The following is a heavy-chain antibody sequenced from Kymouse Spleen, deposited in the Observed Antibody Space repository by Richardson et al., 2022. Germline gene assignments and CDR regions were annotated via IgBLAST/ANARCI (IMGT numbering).Heavy chain of an antibody. Sequence: QVQLVESGGGVVQPGRSLRLSCAASGFTFSSYGMHWVRQAPGKGLEWVAVIWYDGSNKYYADSVKGRFTISRDNSKNTLYLQMNSLRAEDTAVYYCARDPRIAARPITTTTTVWTSGAKGPRSPSPQ. CDR1: GFTFSSYG. D-gene: IGHD6-6*01. CDR3: ARDPRIAARPITTTTTVWTS. J-gene: IGHJ6*02. V-gene: IGHV3-33*01. CDR2: IWYDGSNK.